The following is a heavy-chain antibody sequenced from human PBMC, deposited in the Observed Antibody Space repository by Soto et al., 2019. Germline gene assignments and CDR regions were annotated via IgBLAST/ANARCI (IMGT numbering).Heavy chain of an antibody. D-gene: IGHD2-21*02. CDR1: GGTFSSYA. Sequence: QVQLVQSGAEVKKPGSSVKVSCKASGGTFSSYAISWVRQAPGQGLEWMGGIIPIFGTANYAQKFQGRVTITADESTSTAYMELSSLRSEDTAVYYCVSLLHCGGDCYHFDYWGQGTLVTVSS. J-gene: IGHJ4*02. V-gene: IGHV1-69*01. CDR2: IIPIFGTA. CDR3: VSLLHCGGDCYHFDY.